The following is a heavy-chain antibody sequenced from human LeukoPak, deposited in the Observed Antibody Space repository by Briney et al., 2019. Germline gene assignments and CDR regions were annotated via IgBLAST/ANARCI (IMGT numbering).Heavy chain of an antibody. CDR1: GGSISSYY. V-gene: IGHV4-59*01. Sequence: SETLSLTCAVSGGSISSYYWSWIRQSPGKGLEWIGYFYYSGGSTNYNPSLKSRVTISVDTSKNQFSLKLSSVTAADTAVYYCARDVGRNRNYDSSGYYDYWGQGTLVTVSS. CDR2: FYYSGGST. J-gene: IGHJ4*02. D-gene: IGHD3-22*01. CDR3: ARDVGRNRNYDSSGYYDY.